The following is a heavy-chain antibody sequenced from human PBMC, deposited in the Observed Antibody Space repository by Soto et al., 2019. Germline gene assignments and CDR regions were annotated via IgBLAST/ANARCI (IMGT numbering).Heavy chain of an antibody. Sequence: GGSLRLSCAASGFTFSSYAMHWVRQAPGKGLEWVTVISHDGSYKHYADSVKGRFTISRDNSKNTLYLHMNSLRAEGTAVYYCARDWGRDRSGWDPGDFHFYYGMDVWGQGTTVTVSS. CDR2: ISHDGSYK. D-gene: IGHD6-19*01. CDR3: ARDWGRDRSGWDPGDFHFYYGMDV. CDR1: GFTFSSYA. V-gene: IGHV3-30*04. J-gene: IGHJ6*02.